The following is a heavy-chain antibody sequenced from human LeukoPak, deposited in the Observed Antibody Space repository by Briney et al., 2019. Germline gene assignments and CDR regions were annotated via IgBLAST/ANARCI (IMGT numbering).Heavy chain of an antibody. J-gene: IGHJ4*02. CDR3: TSRYSSGWPFRPIDY. V-gene: IGHV3-49*03. Sequence: GGSLRLSCTASGFTFGDYAMSWFRQALGKGLEWVGFIRSKAYGGTTEYAASVKGRFTISRDDSKSIAYLQMNSLKTEDTAVYYCTSRYSSGWPFRPIDYWGQGTLVTVSS. D-gene: IGHD6-19*01. CDR2: IRSKAYGGTT. CDR1: GFTFGDYA.